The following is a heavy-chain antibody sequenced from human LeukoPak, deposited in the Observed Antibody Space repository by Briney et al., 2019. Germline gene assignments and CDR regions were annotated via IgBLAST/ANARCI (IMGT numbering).Heavy chain of an antibody. CDR2: ISGSGDNT. V-gene: IGHV3-23*01. Sequence: GGSLRLSCAASGFSFSSYAMSWVRQAPGKGLEGVSSISGSGDNTYYAESVKGRFTISRDNAKNTLFLQMNSLGAEDTAVFYCAKRAGYTTGCFFDFGSERRLATVSS. CDR3: AKRAGYTTGCFFDF. D-gene: IGHD2-8*02. J-gene: IGHJ4*02. CDR1: GFSFSSYA.